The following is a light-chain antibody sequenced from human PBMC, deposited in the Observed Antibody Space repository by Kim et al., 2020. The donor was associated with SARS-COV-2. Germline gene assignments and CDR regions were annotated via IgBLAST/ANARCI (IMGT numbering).Light chain of an antibody. CDR2: GAY. V-gene: IGKV1-17*01. CDR1: QDIRND. Sequence: AYVGDRVTITGRASQDIRNDLGWYQQNPGRAPKRLIYGAYSLQSVVPSRFSGSGSGTEFTLTISSLQPEDFATYFCLQHNTYPITVGQGTRLEIK. J-gene: IGKJ5*01. CDR3: LQHNTYPIT.